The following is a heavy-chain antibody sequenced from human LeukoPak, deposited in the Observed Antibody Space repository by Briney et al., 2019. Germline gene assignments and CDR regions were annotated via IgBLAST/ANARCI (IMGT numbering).Heavy chain of an antibody. J-gene: IGHJ4*02. CDR3: ATVRDCSGGSCYTVPTPDYFDY. Sequence: ASVKVSCKVSGYTLTELSMHWVRQAPGKGLEWMGGFDPEDGETIYAQKFQGRVTMTEDTSTGTAYMELSSLRSEDTAVYYCATVRDCSGGSCYTVPTPDYFDYWGQGTLVTVSS. V-gene: IGHV1-24*01. CDR1: GYTLTELS. D-gene: IGHD2-15*01. CDR2: FDPEDGET.